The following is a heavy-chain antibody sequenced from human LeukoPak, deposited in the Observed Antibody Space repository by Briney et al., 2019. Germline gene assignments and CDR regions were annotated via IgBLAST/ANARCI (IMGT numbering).Heavy chain of an antibody. CDR3: ARTYSGNSGLDY. Sequence: GGSLRVSCAASGFTFSSYWMHWVGQAPGKGLVWVSRINSDGSGTSYANSVKGRFTTSRDNAKNTLYLQMNSLRAEDTAVYYCARTYSGNSGLDYWGQGTLLTVSS. J-gene: IGHJ4*02. V-gene: IGHV3-74*01. CDR1: GFTFSSYW. CDR2: INSDGSGT. D-gene: IGHD4-23*01.